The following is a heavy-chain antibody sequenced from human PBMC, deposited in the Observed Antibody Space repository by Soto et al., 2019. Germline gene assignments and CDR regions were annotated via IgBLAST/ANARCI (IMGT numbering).Heavy chain of an antibody. CDR1: GDRVSSDSAA. V-gene: IGHV6-1*01. Sequence: KQSQTLSLTCVISGDRVSSDSAAWNWLRQSPSRGLEWLGRTYYRSKWYNEYAVSVKSRITINPDTSKNQFSLQLNSVTPEDTAVYYCARDRAGTASFDYWGQGTLVTVSS. CDR2: TYYRSKWYN. D-gene: IGHD1-7*01. J-gene: IGHJ4*02. CDR3: ARDRAGTASFDY.